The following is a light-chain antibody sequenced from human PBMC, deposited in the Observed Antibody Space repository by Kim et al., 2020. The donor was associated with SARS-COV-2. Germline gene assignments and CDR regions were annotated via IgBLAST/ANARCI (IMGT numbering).Light chain of an antibody. CDR2: QDS. J-gene: IGLJ1*01. V-gene: IGLV3-1*01. CDR3: QAWDSSTLYV. Sequence: SYELTQPPSVSVSPGQTASITCSGDKLVDKYACWYQQKPGQSPVLVIYQDSKRPSGIPERFSGSNSGNTATLTISGTQAMDEADYYCQAWDSSTLYVFGTGTKVTVL. CDR1: KLVDKY.